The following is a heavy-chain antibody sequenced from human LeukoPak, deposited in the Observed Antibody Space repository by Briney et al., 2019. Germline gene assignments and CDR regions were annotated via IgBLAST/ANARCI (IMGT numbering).Heavy chain of an antibody. V-gene: IGHV4-34*01. CDR3: ARASHYSSSSGFAS. CDR2: IYHSGST. Sequence: PSETLSLTCAVCGGSFSGYFWNWIRQPPGRGLEWIGEIYHSGSTNYNPSLKSRVTITVDTSKNQFSLKLSPVTAADTAVYYCARASHYSSSSGFASWGQGTLVTVSS. D-gene: IGHD6-6*01. CDR1: GGSFSGYF. J-gene: IGHJ5*01.